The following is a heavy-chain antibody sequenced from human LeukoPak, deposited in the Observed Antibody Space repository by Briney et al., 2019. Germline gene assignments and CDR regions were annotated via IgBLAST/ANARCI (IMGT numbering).Heavy chain of an antibody. CDR1: GYTFTGYD. Sequence: ASVRVSCKASGYTFTGYDINWVRQATGQGLEWMGWMNPYTGDTGYAQKFQGRVTMTRNTSIDTAYMELSGLRSEDTAVYYCAIAPYCSSTSCPNWFDPWGQGTLVTVSS. CDR3: AIAPYCSSTSCPNWFDP. CDR2: MNPYTGDT. J-gene: IGHJ5*02. D-gene: IGHD2-2*01. V-gene: IGHV1-8*01.